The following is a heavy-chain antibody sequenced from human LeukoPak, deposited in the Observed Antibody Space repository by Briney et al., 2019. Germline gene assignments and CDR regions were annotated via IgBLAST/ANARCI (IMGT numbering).Heavy chain of an antibody. Sequence: PGRSLRLSCAASGFTFDDYAMHWVRQAPGKGLEWVSGISWNSGSIGYADSVKGRFTISRDNAKNSLYLQMNSLRAEDTALYYCAKDAGGYSYGLFDYWGQGALVTVSS. CDR1: GFTFDDYA. CDR3: AKDAGGYSYGLFDY. CDR2: ISWNSGSI. J-gene: IGHJ4*02. D-gene: IGHD5-18*01. V-gene: IGHV3-9*01.